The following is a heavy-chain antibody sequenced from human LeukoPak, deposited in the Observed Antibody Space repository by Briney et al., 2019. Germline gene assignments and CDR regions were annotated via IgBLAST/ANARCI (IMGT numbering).Heavy chain of an antibody. CDR1: GGSISSYH. D-gene: IGHD6-13*01. CDR2: ISKSGST. Sequence: PSETLSLTCSVSGGSISSYHWTWIRQPPGKGLEWIGYISKSGSTNYNPSLKSRVTISVDTSKTQFSLNLRSVTAADTAVYYCARLVAAAGSTDYFDYWGQGALVTVSS. CDR3: ARLVAAAGSTDYFDY. J-gene: IGHJ4*02. V-gene: IGHV4-59*08.